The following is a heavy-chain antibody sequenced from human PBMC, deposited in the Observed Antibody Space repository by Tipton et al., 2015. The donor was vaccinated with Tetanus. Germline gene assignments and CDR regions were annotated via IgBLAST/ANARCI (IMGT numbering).Heavy chain of an antibody. CDR3: ATTMVNWFDP. Sequence: TLSLTCTVSGGSISSGTFHWNWIRQPPGKGLEWVGSIYSYNGNICENPSLKGRVAISLHTSKNQFSLKLSPVTAADTAVYYCATTMVNWFDPWGQGTLVTVSS. V-gene: IGHV4-39*01. CDR1: GGSISSGTFH. D-gene: IGHD3-10*01. J-gene: IGHJ5*02. CDR2: IYSYNGNI.